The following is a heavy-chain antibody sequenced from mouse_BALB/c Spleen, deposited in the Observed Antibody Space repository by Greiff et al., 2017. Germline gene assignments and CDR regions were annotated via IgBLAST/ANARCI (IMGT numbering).Heavy chain of an antibody. Sequence: EVMLVESGGGLVKPGGSLKLSCAASGFAFSSYDMSWVRQTPEKRLEWVAYISSGGGSTYYPDTVKGRFTISRDNAKNTLYLQMSSLKSEDTAMYYCARHPRGYWYFDVWGAGTTVTVSS. J-gene: IGHJ1*01. CDR2: ISSGGGST. CDR1: GFAFSSYD. V-gene: IGHV5-12-1*01. CDR3: ARHPRGYWYFDV.